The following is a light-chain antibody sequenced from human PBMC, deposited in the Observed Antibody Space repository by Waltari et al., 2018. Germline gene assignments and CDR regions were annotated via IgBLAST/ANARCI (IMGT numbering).Light chain of an antibody. CDR1: QSLGHSDGNTH. CDR3: MQGTHWPYT. J-gene: IGKJ2*01. Sequence: DVVMTQSPLSLPVTLGQAASISCKSSQSLGHSDGNTHLTWCQQRPGQSPRRLIYRVFNRASGVPDRFSCSGSCTDFTLKITRLEAEDVGVYYCMQGTHWPYTFGPGTKLDIK. V-gene: IGKV2-30*02. CDR2: RVF.